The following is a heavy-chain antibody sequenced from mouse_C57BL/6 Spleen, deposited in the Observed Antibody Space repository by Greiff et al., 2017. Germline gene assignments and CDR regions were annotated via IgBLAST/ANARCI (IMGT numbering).Heavy chain of an antibody. J-gene: IGHJ4*01. V-gene: IGHV1-81*01. CDR3: ERKGYDLYAMDY. CDR2: IYPRSGNN. CDR1: GYTFTSYG. D-gene: IGHD2-3*01. Sequence: QVQLQQSGAELARPGASVKLSCKASGYTFTSYGISWVKQRTGQGLEWIGEIYPRSGNNSYNEKFKGKATLTADKSSSTAYMELRSLTSEDSAVYFCERKGYDLYAMDYWGQGTSVTVSS.